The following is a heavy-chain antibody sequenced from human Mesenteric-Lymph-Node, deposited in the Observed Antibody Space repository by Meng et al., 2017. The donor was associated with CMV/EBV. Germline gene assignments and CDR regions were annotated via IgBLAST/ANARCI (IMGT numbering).Heavy chain of an antibody. CDR1: GYTFANYW. CDR2: IYPGDSDT. Sequence: GGSLRLSCKGSGYTFANYWIGWVRQMPGKGLEWMGIIYPGDSDTRYSPSFQGQVTISADKSISVAYLQWSSLKASDTAMYYCARRLYSGYCSGGSCPNWFDPWGQGTLVTVSS. CDR3: ARRLYSGYCSGGSCPNWFDP. V-gene: IGHV5-51*01. J-gene: IGHJ5*02. D-gene: IGHD2-15*01.